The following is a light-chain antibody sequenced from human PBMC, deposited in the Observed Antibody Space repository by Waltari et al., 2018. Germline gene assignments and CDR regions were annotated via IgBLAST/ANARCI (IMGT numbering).Light chain of an antibody. V-gene: IGLV2-14*03. Sequence: QSALTQPASVSGSPGQSITISCTGTSSDVGFYNYVSWYQHHPGKAPKLLIYDVIQCPAGVSIRFSGSKSGNTASLTISGLQAEDEADYYCYSSTTRGTWVFGGGTRLTVL. CDR3: YSSTTRGTWV. J-gene: IGLJ3*02. CDR1: SSDVGFYNY. CDR2: DVI.